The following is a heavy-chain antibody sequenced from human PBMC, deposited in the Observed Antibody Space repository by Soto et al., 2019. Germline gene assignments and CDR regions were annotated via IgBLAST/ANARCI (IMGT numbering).Heavy chain of an antibody. Sequence: LSLTCAVSGGSFSGFFWGWIRHPPGKGLEWIGEVNHGGSTNYNPSLKSRVTISSDTSKNHFSLTLRSVTAADTAVYYCARAAVAAGGPFDKWGQGALVTVSS. CDR2: VNHGGST. J-gene: IGHJ4*02. D-gene: IGHD2-15*01. CDR3: ARAAVAAGGPFDK. V-gene: IGHV4-34*01. CDR1: GGSFSGFF.